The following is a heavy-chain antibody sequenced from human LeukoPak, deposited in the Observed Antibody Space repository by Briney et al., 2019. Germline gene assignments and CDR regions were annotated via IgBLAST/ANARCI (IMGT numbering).Heavy chain of an antibody. CDR1: GYTFTSYD. J-gene: IGHJ6*02. D-gene: IGHD3-22*01. CDR2: MNPNSGNT. CDR3: ARGPTYYYDSSGYYFFACYYYGMDV. V-gene: IGHV1-8*01. Sequence: ASVKVSCKASGYTFTSYDINWVRQATGQGLEWMGWMNPNSGNTGYAQKFQGRVTMTRNTSISTAYMELSSLRSEDTAVYYCARGPTYYYDSSGYYFFACYYYGMDVWGQGTTVTVSS.